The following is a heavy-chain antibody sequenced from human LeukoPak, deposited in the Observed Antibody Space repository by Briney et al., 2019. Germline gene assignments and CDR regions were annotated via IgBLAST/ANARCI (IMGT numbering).Heavy chain of an antibody. CDR3: ATPYTGGSYPTFDY. V-gene: IGHV1-24*01. CDR1: GYTLTELS. CDR2: FDPEDGET. Sequence: ASVKVSCKVSGYTLTELSMHWVRQAPGKGLEGMGGFDPEDGETIYAQKFQGRVTMTEDTSTDTAYMELSSLRSEDTAVYYCATPYTGGSYPTFDYWGQGTLVTVSS. D-gene: IGHD1-26*01. J-gene: IGHJ4*02.